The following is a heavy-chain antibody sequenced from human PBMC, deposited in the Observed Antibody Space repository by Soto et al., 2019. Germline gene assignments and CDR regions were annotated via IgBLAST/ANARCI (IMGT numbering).Heavy chain of an antibody. J-gene: IGHJ6*02. D-gene: IGHD2-2*01. CDR3: ARNGYCSSTSCYQYYYYGMDV. Sequence: QVQLQESGPGLVKPSQTLSLTCTVSGGSISSGGYYCSWIRQHPGNGLDWIGCIYYSVSTYYNPSLKSRVTMSVDTSKNQFSLKLSSVTAADTAVYYCARNGYCSSTSCYQYYYYGMDVWGQGTTVTVSS. V-gene: IGHV4-31*03. CDR2: IYYSVST. CDR1: GGSISSGGYY.